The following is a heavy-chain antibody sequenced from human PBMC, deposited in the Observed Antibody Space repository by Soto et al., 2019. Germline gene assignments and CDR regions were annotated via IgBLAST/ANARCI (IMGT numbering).Heavy chain of an antibody. CDR3: ALGSIAARVRRAQYNWFAS. CDR2: VSPMFGPA. D-gene: IGHD6-6*01. V-gene: IGHV1-69*13. Sequence: SVKVSCKASGGTFSSYAISWVRQSPGQGLDWIGGVSPMFGPAHYAQQFQGRVTITADESPSTCYMELINMKSVCTAVYYCALGSIAARVRRAQYNWFASGGQGSLVTVSS. J-gene: IGHJ5*01. CDR1: GGTFSSYA.